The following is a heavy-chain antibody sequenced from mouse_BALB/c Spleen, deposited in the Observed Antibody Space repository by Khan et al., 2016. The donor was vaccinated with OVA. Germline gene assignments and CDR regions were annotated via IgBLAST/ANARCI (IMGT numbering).Heavy chain of an antibody. CDR3: AMGRTY. Sequence: EVQLQESGPGLVKPSQSLSLTCTVTGYSITSDYAWNWIRQFPGNKLEWMGYISYSGRTSYNPSLKSRISVTRDTSKNQFFLQLNSVAPEDTATYDCAMGRTYWGQGTLVTVSA. CDR1: GYSITSDYA. D-gene: IGHD4-1*01. V-gene: IGHV3-2*02. J-gene: IGHJ3*01. CDR2: ISYSGRT.